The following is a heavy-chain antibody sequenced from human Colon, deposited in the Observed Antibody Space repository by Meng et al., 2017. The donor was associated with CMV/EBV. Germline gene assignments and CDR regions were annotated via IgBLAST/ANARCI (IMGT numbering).Heavy chain of an antibody. D-gene: IGHD2-2*01. J-gene: IGHJ3*01. CDR1: GHTFTGHY. V-gene: IGHV1-2*02. CDR2: INPNSGVT. CDR3: ARTRVPGYCGSTSCPDPFDV. Sequence: VKVSCPASGHTFTGHYMHWVRQAPGQGLEWMGWINPNSGVTNYAQKFQGRVTMTRDTSITTAYMELSRLRSDDTAVYFCARTRVPGYCGSTSCPDPFDVWGQGTMVTVSS.